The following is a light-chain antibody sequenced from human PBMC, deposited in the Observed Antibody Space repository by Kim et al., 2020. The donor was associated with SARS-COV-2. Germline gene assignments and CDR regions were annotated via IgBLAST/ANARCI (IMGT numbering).Light chain of an antibody. V-gene: IGKV3-15*01. J-gene: IGKJ2*01. Sequence: VSPGGYATRSWRNSRSVAGNMAWYQQKPGQAPRLLIHRASTRATGVPVRFTGRGYGIEFTLTITALQPEDSGVYYCQQNDNWPPYTFGLGTKLEI. CDR3: QQNDNWPPYT. CDR2: RAS. CDR1: RSVAGN.